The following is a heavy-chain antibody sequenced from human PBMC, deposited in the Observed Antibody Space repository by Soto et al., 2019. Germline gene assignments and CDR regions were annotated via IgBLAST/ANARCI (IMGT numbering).Heavy chain of an antibody. D-gene: IGHD5-12*01. Sequence: EVQLVESGGALVQPGGSLRLSCAASGFTFSSYWMSWVRQAPGKGLEWVANINKDGSDKYYVDSVKGRFTISSDNAENSLYLQMNSLRAEDTALYYCARALYDWAEGGYWGQGTLVTVSS. J-gene: IGHJ4*02. CDR2: INKDGSDK. CDR3: ARALYDWAEGGY. CDR1: GFTFSSYW. V-gene: IGHV3-7*05.